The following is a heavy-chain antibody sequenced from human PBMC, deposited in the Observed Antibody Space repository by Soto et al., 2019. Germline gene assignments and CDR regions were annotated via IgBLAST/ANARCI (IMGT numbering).Heavy chain of an antibody. CDR3: AREGYSYGTYFDY. J-gene: IGHJ4*02. CDR2: IKQDGNEK. CDR1: GFTFSNYW. D-gene: IGHD5-18*01. Sequence: EVQLVESGGGLVQPGGSLRLSCAASGFTFSNYWMSWVRQAPGKGLEWVANIKQDGNEKYYLDSVKGRFTISRDNAENSLYLQMNSLRAEDTAIYYCAREGYSYGTYFDYWGQGTLITVTS. V-gene: IGHV3-7*01.